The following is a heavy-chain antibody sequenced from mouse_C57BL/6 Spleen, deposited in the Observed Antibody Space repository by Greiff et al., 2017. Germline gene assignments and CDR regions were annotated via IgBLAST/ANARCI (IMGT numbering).Heavy chain of an antibody. V-gene: IGHV1-80*01. Sequence: VKLMESGAELVKPGASVKISCKASGYAFSSYWMNWVKQRPGKGLEWIGQIYPGDGDTNYNGKFKGKATLTADKSSSTAYMQLSSLTSEDSAVYFCARFTGSWYFDVWGTGTTVTVSS. CDR3: ARFTGSWYFDV. CDR1: GYAFSSYW. J-gene: IGHJ1*03. D-gene: IGHD3-1*01. CDR2: IYPGDGDT.